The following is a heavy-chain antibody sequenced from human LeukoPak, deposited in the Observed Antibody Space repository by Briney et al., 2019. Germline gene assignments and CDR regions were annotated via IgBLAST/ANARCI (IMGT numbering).Heavy chain of an antibody. CDR2: ISGSGGST. CDR3: ARVGDTLPRPFDY. D-gene: IGHD2-15*01. J-gene: IGHJ4*02. Sequence: GGSLRLSCAASGFTFSSYAMSWVRQAPGKGLEWVSAISGSGGSTYYADSVKGRFTISRDNAKNSLYLQMNSLRAEDTAVYYCARVGDTLPRPFDYWGQGTLVTVSS. CDR1: GFTFSSYA. V-gene: IGHV3-23*01.